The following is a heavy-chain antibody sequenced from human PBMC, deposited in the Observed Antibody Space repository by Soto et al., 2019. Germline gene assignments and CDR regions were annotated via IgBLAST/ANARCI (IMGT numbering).Heavy chain of an antibody. J-gene: IGHJ5*02. D-gene: IGHD1-20*01. CDR1: GGSISSGDYY. CDR2: IYYSGRT. CDR3: ARAFVQVYWFDP. V-gene: IGHV4-30-4*01. Sequence: SETLSLTCTVSGGSISSGDYYWSWIRQPPGKGLEWIGYIYYSGRTYYNPSLKSRVTISVDTSKNQFSLKPSSVTAADTAVYYCARAFVQVYWFDPWGQGTQVTVS.